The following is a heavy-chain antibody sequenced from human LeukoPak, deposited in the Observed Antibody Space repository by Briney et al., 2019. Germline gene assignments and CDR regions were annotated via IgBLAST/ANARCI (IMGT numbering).Heavy chain of an antibody. D-gene: IGHD5-12*01. J-gene: IGHJ4*02. CDR3: ARDEDIVATEVFGY. CDR2: INHSGST. V-gene: IGHV4-34*01. Sequence: PSETLSLTCAVYGGSFSGYYWSWIRQPPGKGLEWIGEINHSGSTNYNPSLKSRVTISVDTSKNQFSLKLSSVTAADTAVYYCARDEDIVATEVFGYWGQGTLVTVSS. CDR1: GGSFSGYY.